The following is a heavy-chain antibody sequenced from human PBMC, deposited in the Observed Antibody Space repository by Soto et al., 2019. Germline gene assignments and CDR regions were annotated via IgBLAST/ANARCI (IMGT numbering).Heavy chain of an antibody. CDR2: INAGNGNT. CDR3: ARSYYGSGSYYNPYYYGMDA. V-gene: IGHV1-3*01. D-gene: IGHD3-10*01. J-gene: IGHJ6*02. Sequence: ASVKVSCKASGYTFTSYAMHWVRRAPGQRLEWMGWINAGNGNTKYSQKFQGRVTITRDTSASTAYMELSSLRSEDTAVYYCARSYYGSGSYYNPYYYGMDAWGQGTTVTVSS. CDR1: GYTFTSYA.